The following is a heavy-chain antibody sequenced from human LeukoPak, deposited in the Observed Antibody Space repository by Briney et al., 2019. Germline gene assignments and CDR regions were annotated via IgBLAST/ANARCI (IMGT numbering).Heavy chain of an antibody. V-gene: IGHV3-21*01. J-gene: IGHJ4*02. CDR1: VFIFSRYS. CDR2: ISSSSSYI. D-gene: IGHD4-17*01. Sequence: GGSLTLSCAASVFIFSRYSMHWPRQARGKGLEWVYSISSSSSYIYYADSVKGRFTISRDNAKNSLYLKMSSLRAEDTAVYYCARSSDYGDYEDFDYWGQGTLVTVSS. CDR3: ARSSDYGDYEDFDY.